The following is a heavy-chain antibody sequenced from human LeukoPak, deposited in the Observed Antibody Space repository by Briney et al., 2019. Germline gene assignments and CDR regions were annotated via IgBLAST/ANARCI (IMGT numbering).Heavy chain of an antibody. CDR1: DGSISSGSYY. D-gene: IGHD1-26*01. Sequence: ASETLSLTCTVSDGSISSGSYYWSWIRQAAGKGLEWIGRIYTSGSTNYNPSLKSRVTISVDTSKNQFSLKLSSVTAADTAVYYCARDYSGSYTSDYFDYWGQGTLVTVSS. J-gene: IGHJ4*02. V-gene: IGHV4-61*02. CDR2: IYTSGST. CDR3: ARDYSGSYTSDYFDY.